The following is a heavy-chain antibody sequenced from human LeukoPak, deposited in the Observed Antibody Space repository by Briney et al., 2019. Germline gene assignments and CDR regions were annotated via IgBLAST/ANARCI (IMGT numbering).Heavy chain of an antibody. D-gene: IGHD3-22*01. J-gene: IGHJ4*02. Sequence: ASVKVSCKASGYTFAAFHIHWVRQAPGQGLEWMGWINPNGGGTIYAPKFQGRVTMTRDTSITTAYMELNSLRSDDTAVYYCARINLKTSGYYRLDYWGQGTLVTVSS. CDR1: GYTFAAFH. V-gene: IGHV1-2*02. CDR2: INPNGGGT. CDR3: ARINLKTSGYYRLDY.